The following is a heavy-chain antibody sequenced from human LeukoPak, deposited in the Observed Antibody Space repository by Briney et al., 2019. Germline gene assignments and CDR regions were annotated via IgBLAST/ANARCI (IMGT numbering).Heavy chain of an antibody. CDR2: ISWGSGII. Sequence: GRSLRLSCAASGFIFDDHGMHWVRQAPGKGLEWVSGISWGSGIICYADSVKGRFTISRDNAKNSLYLQMESLRAEDTAVYYCAKDTGSPADAITMEDNAFDIWGQGTMVTVSS. V-gene: IGHV3-9*01. CDR1: GFIFDDHG. CDR3: AKDTGSPADAITMEDNAFDI. J-gene: IGHJ3*02. D-gene: IGHD3-3*01.